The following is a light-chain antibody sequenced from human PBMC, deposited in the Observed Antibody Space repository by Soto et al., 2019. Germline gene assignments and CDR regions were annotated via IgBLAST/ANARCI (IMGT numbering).Light chain of an antibody. V-gene: IGLV2-14*01. Sequence: QSALTQPGSVSGSPGQSLTISCTGTSSDVGGYNYVSWYQQHPGKAPKLMIYDVSNRPSGVSNRFSGSKSGNTASLTISGLQAEDEADYYCSSYTSSCTVVFGGGTKLTVL. CDR3: SSYTSSCTVV. CDR1: SSDVGGYNY. CDR2: DVS. J-gene: IGLJ2*01.